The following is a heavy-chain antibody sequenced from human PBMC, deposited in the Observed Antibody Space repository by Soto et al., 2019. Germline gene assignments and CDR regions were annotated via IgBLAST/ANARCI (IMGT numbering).Heavy chain of an antibody. CDR3: ARDIDNRDYYYGLDV. CDR2: IKQDGSGK. J-gene: IGHJ6*02. V-gene: IGHV3-7*01. CDR1: GFTFSSYW. D-gene: IGHD1-20*01. Sequence: LRLSCAASGFTFSSYWMSWVRQAPGKGLEWVANIKQDGSGKYYVDSVKGRFTISRDNAKNSLFLQMNSLRADDTAVYYCARDIDNRDYYYGLDVWGQGTTVTVSS.